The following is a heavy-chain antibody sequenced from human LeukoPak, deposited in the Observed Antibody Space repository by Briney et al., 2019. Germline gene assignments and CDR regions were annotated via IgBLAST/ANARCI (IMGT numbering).Heavy chain of an antibody. V-gene: IGHV3-7*01. J-gene: IGHJ4*02. CDR1: GFTFSNYW. CDR2: IEQDGGEK. D-gene: IGHD2-2*01. Sequence: GGSLRLSCAASGFTFSNYWMSWVRQAPGKGLEWVANIEQDGGEKNYVDSVKGRFTISRDNARNSLYLQMNSLRAEDTAVYYCARGRIVVVPALGLYFDYWGQGTLVTVSS. CDR3: ARGRIVVVPALGLYFDY.